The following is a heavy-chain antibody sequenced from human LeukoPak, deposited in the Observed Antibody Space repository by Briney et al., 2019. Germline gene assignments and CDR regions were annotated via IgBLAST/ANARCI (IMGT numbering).Heavy chain of an antibody. CDR1: GFTFNTYG. V-gene: IGHV3-23*01. D-gene: IGHD2-15*01. CDR3: AKKRDSHETLYFFDY. CDR2: ISGSGTST. J-gene: IGHJ4*02. Sequence: PGGSLRLSCAASGFTFNTYGMTWVRQAPGKGLEWVSAISGSGTSTHYADSVQGRFTISRDNSKNTLSLQMNSLRAEDTAVYYCAKKRDSHETLYFFDYWGQGTLVTVSS.